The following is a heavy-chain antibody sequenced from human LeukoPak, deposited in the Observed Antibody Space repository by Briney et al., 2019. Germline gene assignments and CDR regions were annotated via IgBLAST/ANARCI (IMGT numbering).Heavy chain of an antibody. J-gene: IGHJ3*02. CDR1: GFTFSSYA. V-gene: IGHV3-33*05. D-gene: IGHD3-3*02. CDR2: ISYDGNNK. Sequence: PGGSLRLSCAASGFTFSSYAIHWVRQTPGKVLEWVAVISYDGNNKYYADSVKGRYTISRDNSKNPLYLQMNSLRAEETAVYYCVRVKSAAPSTGDAFDIWGQGTMVTVSS. CDR3: VRVKSAAPSTGDAFDI.